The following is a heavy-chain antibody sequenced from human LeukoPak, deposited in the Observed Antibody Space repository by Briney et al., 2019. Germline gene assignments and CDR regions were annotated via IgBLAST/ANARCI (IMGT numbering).Heavy chain of an antibody. V-gene: IGHV3-23*01. J-gene: IGHJ4*02. CDR1: GFTFSSYT. Sequence: GGSLRLSCAASGFTFSSYTMSWVRQAPGKGLEWVSAISGSGGSTYCADSVKGRFTISRDNSKNTLYLQMNSLRAEDTAVYYCAKAYYSSGWFPGDYWGQGTLVTVSS. CDR2: ISGSGGST. CDR3: AKAYYSSGWFPGDY. D-gene: IGHD6-19*01.